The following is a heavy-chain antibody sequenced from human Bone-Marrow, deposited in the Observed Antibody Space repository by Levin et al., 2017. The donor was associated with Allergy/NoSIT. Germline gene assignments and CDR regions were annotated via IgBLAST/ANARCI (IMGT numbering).Heavy chain of an antibody. CDR2: INHSGST. Sequence: SETLSLTCAVYGGSFSGYYWSWIRQPPGKGLEWIGEINHSGSTNYNPSLKSRVTISVDTSKNQFSLKLSSVTAADTAVYYCARASRRSGGSCQSHGGRDTGPRPVAPDKNWFDPWGQGTLVTVSS. V-gene: IGHV4-34*01. J-gene: IGHJ5*02. CDR3: ARASRRSGGSCQSHGGRDTGPRPVAPDKNWFDP. CDR1: GGSFSGYY. D-gene: IGHD2-15*01.